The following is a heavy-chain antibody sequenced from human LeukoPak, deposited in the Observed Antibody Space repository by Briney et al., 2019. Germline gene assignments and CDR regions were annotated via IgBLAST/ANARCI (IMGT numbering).Heavy chain of an antibody. CDR3: ARASITMVRGELVYYFDF. CDR2: IYSGGST. CDR1: GFTVSSNY. D-gene: IGHD3-10*01. J-gene: IGHJ4*02. V-gene: IGHV3-53*01. Sequence: QPGGSLRLSCAASGFTVSSNYMSWVRQAPGKGLEWVSVIYSGGSTYYADSVKGRFTISRDNSKNTLYLQMNSLRAEDTAVYYCARASITMVRGELVYYFDFWGQGTLVTVSS.